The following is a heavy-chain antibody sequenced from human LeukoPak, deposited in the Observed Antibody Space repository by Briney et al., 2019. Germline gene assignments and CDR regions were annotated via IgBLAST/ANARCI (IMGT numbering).Heavy chain of an antibody. CDR1: GGTFSSYA. V-gene: IGHV1-69*04. D-gene: IGHD5-24*01. CDR2: IIPINGIA. CDR3: SRDRQRWLQRKTRDYYYYGMDV. Sequence: SVKVSCKASGGTFSSYAISWVRQPPGQGLEWMGRIIPINGIANYAQKFQGRVTITADKSTSTAYMELSSLRSEDTAVYYCSRDRQRWLQRKTRDYYYYGMDVWGQGTTVTVSS. J-gene: IGHJ6*02.